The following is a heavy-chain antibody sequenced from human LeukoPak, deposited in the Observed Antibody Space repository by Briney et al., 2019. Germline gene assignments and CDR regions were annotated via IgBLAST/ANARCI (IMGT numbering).Heavy chain of an antibody. CDR2: IFYNGNT. CDR3: ARKRGLFAVSFDP. CDR1: GGSISSGDYY. J-gene: IGHJ5*02. Sequence: SETLSLTCTVSGGSISSGDYYWSWIRQPPGKGLEWIGAIFYNGNTYYNPSLRSRVTISVDTSKNQFSLRLTSVTAADTAVYYCARKRGLFAVSFDPWGQGTLVTVSS. V-gene: IGHV4-39*01. D-gene: IGHD1-1*01.